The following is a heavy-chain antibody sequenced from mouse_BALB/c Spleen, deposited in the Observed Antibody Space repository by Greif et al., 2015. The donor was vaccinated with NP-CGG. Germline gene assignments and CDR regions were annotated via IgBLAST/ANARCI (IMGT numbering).Heavy chain of an antibody. V-gene: IGHV2-9*02. Sequence: VQLQQPGPGLVAPSQSLSITCTVSGFSLTSYGVHWVRQPPGKGLEWLGVIWAGGSTNYNSALMSRLSISKDNSKSQVFLKMNSLQTDDTAMYYCARGWGLRGAMDYWGQGTSVTVSS. CDR3: ARGWGLRGAMDY. CDR1: GFSLTSYG. J-gene: IGHJ4*01. D-gene: IGHD3-1*01. CDR2: IWAGGST.